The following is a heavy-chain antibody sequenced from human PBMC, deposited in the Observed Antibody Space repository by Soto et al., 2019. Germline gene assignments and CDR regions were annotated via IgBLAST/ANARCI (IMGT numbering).Heavy chain of an antibody. D-gene: IGHD1-26*01. Sequence: QVQLVESGGGVVQPGRSLRLSCAVSGFTLSSHAMHWVRQAPGKGLEWVALILSDGSNKYYADSVKGRLPTSRDNSKNTMYLQMNSLSVADTAVYYCARDDEGGSDCDLGYWGQGALVTVSS. CDR2: ILSDGSNK. J-gene: IGHJ4*02. CDR3: ARDDEGGSDCDLGY. CDR1: GFTLSSHA. V-gene: IGHV3-30-3*01.